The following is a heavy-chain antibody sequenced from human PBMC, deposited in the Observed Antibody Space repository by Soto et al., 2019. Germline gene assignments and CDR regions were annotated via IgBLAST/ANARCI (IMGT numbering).Heavy chain of an antibody. V-gene: IGHV1-69*13. CDR2: IIPIFGTA. D-gene: IGHD3-3*01. Sequence: SVKVSCKASGGTFSSYAISWVRQAPGQGLEWMGGIIPIFGTANYAQKFQGRVTITADESTSTAYMELSSLRSEDTAVYYCARGILGVVIHNGFAPGGQGPLVTVPS. J-gene: IGHJ5*02. CDR1: GGTFSSYA. CDR3: ARGILGVVIHNGFAP.